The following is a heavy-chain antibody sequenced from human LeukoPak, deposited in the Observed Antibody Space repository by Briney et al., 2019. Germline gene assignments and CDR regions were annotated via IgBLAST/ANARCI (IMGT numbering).Heavy chain of an antibody. CDR3: ARDRYSYYFDS. D-gene: IGHD2-21*01. CDR1: GYTFTDYF. V-gene: IGHV1-2*02. Sequence: ASVRVSCKASGYTFTDYFIHWVRQAPGQGLERMGWINPHSGDTKFAQQFQSRVIMTRDTSTNTAYMELTWLNSDDTAVYFCARDRYSYYFDSWGQGTLVTVSS. J-gene: IGHJ4*02. CDR2: INPHSGDT.